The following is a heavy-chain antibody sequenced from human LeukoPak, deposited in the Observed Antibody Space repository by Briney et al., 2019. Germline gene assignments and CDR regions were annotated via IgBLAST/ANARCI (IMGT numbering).Heavy chain of an antibody. CDR2: ISSSSSTI. CDR1: GFTFSSYS. D-gene: IGHD2-15*01. CDR3: ARWGLGYCSGGSCWDSRSMGFYAFDI. Sequence: PGGSLRLSCAASGFTFSSYSMNWVRQAPGKGLEWVSYISSSSSTIYYADSVKGRFTISRDNAKNSLYLQMNSLRAEDTAVYYCARWGLGYCSGGSCWDSRSMGFYAFDIWGQGTMVTVSS. J-gene: IGHJ3*02. V-gene: IGHV3-48*01.